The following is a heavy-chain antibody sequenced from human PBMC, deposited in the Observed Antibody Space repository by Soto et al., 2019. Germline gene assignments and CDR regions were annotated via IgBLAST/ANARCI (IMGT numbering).Heavy chain of an antibody. CDR1: GFTFSNAW. V-gene: IGHV3-15*01. Sequence: GESLKISCAASGFTFSNAWMSWVRQAPGKGLEWVGRIKSKTDGGTTDYAAPVKGRFTISRDDSKNTLYLQMNSLKTEDTAVYYCTTDLYYGSGSDAFDIWGQGTMVTVSS. D-gene: IGHD3-10*01. J-gene: IGHJ3*02. CDR2: IKSKTDGGTT. CDR3: TTDLYYGSGSDAFDI.